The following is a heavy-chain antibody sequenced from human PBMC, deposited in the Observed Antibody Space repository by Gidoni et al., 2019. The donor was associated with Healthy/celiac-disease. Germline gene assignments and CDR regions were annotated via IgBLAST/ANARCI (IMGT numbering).Heavy chain of an antibody. V-gene: IGHV5-51*01. Sequence: EVQLVQSGAEVKKPGASLKISCKGSGYSFTSYWIGWVRQMPGKGLEWMGIIDPGNSDTRNSPSFQGQVTISADKSISTAYLQWSSLKASDTAMYYCARHTNSGRGYCSGDCPPGELDYWGQGTLVTVSS. CDR1: GYSFTSYW. CDR3: ARHTNSGRGYCSGDCPPGELDY. J-gene: IGHJ4*02. CDR2: IDPGNSDT. D-gene: IGHD2-21*02.